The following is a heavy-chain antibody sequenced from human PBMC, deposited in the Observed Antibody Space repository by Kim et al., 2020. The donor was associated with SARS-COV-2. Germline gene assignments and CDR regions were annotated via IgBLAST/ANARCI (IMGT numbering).Heavy chain of an antibody. V-gene: IGHV4-34*01. CDR1: GGSFSGYY. CDR3: ARGLARSGGYYNRRNSFHYGMDV. CDR2: INHSGST. D-gene: IGHD3-3*01. J-gene: IGHJ6*02. Sequence: SETLSLTCAVYGGSFSGYYWSWIRQPPGKGLEWIGEINHSGSTNYNPSLKSRVTISVDTSKNQFSLKLSSVTAADTAVYYCARGLARSGGYYNRRNSFHYGMDVWGQGTTVTVSS.